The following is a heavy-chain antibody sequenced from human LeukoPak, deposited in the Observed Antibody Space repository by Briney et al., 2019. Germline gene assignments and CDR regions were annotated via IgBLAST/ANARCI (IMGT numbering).Heavy chain of an antibody. CDR1: GFTFGDYA. J-gene: IGHJ6*02. V-gene: IGHV3-49*04. D-gene: IGHD1-26*01. CDR2: IRNLAYGGAP. Sequence: GRSLRLSCTASGFTFGDYAMSWVRQAPGKGLEWVGFIRNLAYGGAPEYAASVRVRFTISRDKYNSIAYLQMNSLKTEDTCIYYCTSDTGSYLAYYGLDVWGQGTTVTVSS. CDR3: TSDTGSYLAYYGLDV.